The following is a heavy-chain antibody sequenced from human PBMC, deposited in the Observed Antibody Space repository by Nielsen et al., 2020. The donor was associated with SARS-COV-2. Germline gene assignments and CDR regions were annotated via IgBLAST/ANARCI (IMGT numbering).Heavy chain of an antibody. V-gene: IGHV4-31*03. CDR3: ARDYGSGSYLRSYYGMDV. J-gene: IGHJ6*02. Sequence: SETLSLTCTVSGGSISSGGYYWSWLRQHPGTGLEWIGYIYYSGSTYYTPSLKSRVTISVDTSKNQFSLKLSSVTAADTAVYYCARDYGSGSYLRSYYGMDVWGQGTTVTVSS. CDR2: IYYSGST. CDR1: GGSISSGGYY. D-gene: IGHD3-10*01.